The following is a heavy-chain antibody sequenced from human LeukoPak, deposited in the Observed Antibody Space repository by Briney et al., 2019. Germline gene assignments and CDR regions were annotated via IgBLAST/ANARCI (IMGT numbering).Heavy chain of an antibody. Sequence: PGGSLRLSCAASGLTFSSYAMSWVRQAPGKGLEWVSAISGSGGSTYYADSEKGRFTISRDNPKNTLYLQMNSLRAEDTAVYYCAKDFTYYDFWSGYYTGPNWFDPWGQGTLVTVSS. D-gene: IGHD3-3*01. CDR1: GLTFSSYA. CDR2: ISGSGGST. J-gene: IGHJ5*02. CDR3: AKDFTYYDFWSGYYTGPNWFDP. V-gene: IGHV3-23*01.